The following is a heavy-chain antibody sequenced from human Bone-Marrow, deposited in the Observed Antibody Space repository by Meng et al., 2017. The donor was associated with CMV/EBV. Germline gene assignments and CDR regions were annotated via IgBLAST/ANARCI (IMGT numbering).Heavy chain of an antibody. Sequence: ASVKVSCKASGYTFTGYYMHWVRQAPGQGLEWMGWINPNSGGTNYAQNFQDRVTMTRDTSISTAYMELSRLRSDDTAVYYCARDSGYSVCMDVWGQGTTVTVSS. D-gene: IGHD6-13*01. J-gene: IGHJ6*02. CDR1: GYTFTGYY. V-gene: IGHV1-2*02. CDR2: INPNSGGT. CDR3: ARDSGYSVCMDV.